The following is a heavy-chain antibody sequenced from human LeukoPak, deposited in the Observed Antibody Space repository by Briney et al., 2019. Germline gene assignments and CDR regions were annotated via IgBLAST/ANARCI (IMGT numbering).Heavy chain of an antibody. CDR3: AKGYSSGWYDFDT. Sequence: PGGSLRLSCAASTFTFSSYGMTWVRQAPGKGLEWVSFISDSGANTYYADSVKGRFTISRDNSKRTLFLQMNSLRAEDTALYYCAKGYSSGWYDFDTWGQGTLVTVSS. CDR1: TFTFSSYG. J-gene: IGHJ4*02. CDR2: ISDSGANT. D-gene: IGHD6-19*01. V-gene: IGHV3-23*01.